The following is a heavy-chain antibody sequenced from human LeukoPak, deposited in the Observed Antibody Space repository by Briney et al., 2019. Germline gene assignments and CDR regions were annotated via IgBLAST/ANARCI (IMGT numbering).Heavy chain of an antibody. CDR2: IKPEGSDS. Sequence: GGSLRLSCAASGFTFSSYWMTWVRQAPGKGLEWVANIKPEGSDSEYADSVKGRFTFSRDNAKNSLYLQMNSLRDEDTAVYYCARDPYNFYDSSAFYGAFDCWGQGTLVTVSS. J-gene: IGHJ4*02. CDR3: ARDPYNFYDSSAFYGAFDC. D-gene: IGHD3-22*01. V-gene: IGHV3-7*01. CDR1: GFTFSSYW.